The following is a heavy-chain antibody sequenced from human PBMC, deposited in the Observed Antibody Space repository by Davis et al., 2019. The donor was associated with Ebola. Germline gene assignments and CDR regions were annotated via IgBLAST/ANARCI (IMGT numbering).Heavy chain of an antibody. CDR2: IIPIFGTA. J-gene: IGHJ6*02. CDR1: GGTFSSHA. D-gene: IGHD1/OR15-1a*01. V-gene: IGHV1-69*13. CDR3: AEDTVGTLSYDYYGMDV. Sequence: SVKVSCKASGGTFSSHAISWVRQAPGQGLEWMGGIIPIFGTANYAQKFQGRVTITADESTSTAYMELSSLISEDTAVYYCAEDTVGTLSYDYYGMDVWGQGATVTVSS.